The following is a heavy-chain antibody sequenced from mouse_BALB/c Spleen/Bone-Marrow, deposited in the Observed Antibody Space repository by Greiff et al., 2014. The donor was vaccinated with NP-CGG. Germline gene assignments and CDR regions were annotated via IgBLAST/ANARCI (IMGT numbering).Heavy chain of an antibody. J-gene: IGHJ4*01. D-gene: IGHD4-1*01. CDR1: GFNIKDTY. CDR3: ARWEYYAMDY. Sequence: EVQLVESGAELVKPEASVKLSCTASGFNIKDTYMHWVKQRPEQGLEWIGRIDPANGNTKYDPKFQGKATITADTPSNTAYLQLSSLTSEDTAVYYCARWEYYAMDYWGQGTSVTVSS. V-gene: IGHV14-3*02. CDR2: IDPANGNT.